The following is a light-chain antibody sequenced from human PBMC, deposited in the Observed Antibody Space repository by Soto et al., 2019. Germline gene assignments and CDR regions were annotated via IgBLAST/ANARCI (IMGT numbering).Light chain of an antibody. J-gene: IGKJ1*01. CDR3: QQSYSSWT. CDR1: QSIGNH. Sequence: DIQMTQSPSSLSASVGYRVTITCRASQSIGNHLNWYRQKPGKPPAILIYAASSLHSGVPSRFSGSGSGTDFTLTISSLKPEDFATVYCQQSYSSWTFGQGTKVDIK. CDR2: AAS. V-gene: IGKV1-39*01.